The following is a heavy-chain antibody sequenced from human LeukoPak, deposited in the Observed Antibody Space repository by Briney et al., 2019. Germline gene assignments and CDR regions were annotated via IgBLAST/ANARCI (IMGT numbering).Heavy chain of an antibody. CDR2: INAASDAT. Sequence: GGSLRLSCAASGFKFDTYSMNWVRQAPGKGLEWLSFINAASDATFYADSVKGRFTISRDNAKNSVYLQMNSLRVEDTAVYYCGRGWAVDFWGQGTLVTVSS. J-gene: IGHJ4*02. CDR3: GRGWAVDF. CDR1: GFKFDTYS. V-gene: IGHV3-48*04. D-gene: IGHD5-24*01.